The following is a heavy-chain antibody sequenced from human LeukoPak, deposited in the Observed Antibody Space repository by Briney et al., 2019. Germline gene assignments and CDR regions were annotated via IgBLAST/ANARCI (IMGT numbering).Heavy chain of an antibody. J-gene: IGHJ4*02. Sequence: SETLSLTCTVSGGSISTSSYYWGWVRQPPGKGLEWIGNIFYSGSTYYSPSLKSRVTISLDTSRNQFSLKLSSVTAADTAVYYCARRRYCSSTSCYGRGITFDYWGQGTLVTVSS. CDR3: ARRRYCSSTSCYGRGITFDY. CDR1: GGSISTSSYY. CDR2: IFYSGST. V-gene: IGHV4-39*07. D-gene: IGHD2-2*01.